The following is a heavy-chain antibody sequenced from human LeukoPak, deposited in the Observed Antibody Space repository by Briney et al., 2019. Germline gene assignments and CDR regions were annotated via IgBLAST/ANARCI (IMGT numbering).Heavy chain of an antibody. Sequence: PGGTLRLSCAASGFTFSSYGMSWVRQAPGKGMEWVSAISGSGGSTYYADSVKGRFTISRDNSKNTVYLQMNSLRAEDTAVYYCAKFGYYYDSSGYYPSAPAYWGQGTLVTVSS. J-gene: IGHJ4*02. CDR1: GFTFSSYG. D-gene: IGHD3-22*01. CDR2: ISGSGGST. V-gene: IGHV3-23*01. CDR3: AKFGYYYDSSGYYPSAPAY.